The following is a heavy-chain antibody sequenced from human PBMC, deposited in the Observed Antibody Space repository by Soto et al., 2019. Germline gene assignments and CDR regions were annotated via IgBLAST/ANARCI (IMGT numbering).Heavy chain of an antibody. CDR3: ARDGFCTSTTCRVGNWFDP. Sequence: SETLSLTCVVYGGSFSGYYWSWIRQSPGKGLEWIGGINHRGSTNYNPSLESRVTISVDTSKNQFPLKLPSVTAADTAMYYCARDGFCTSTTCRVGNWFDPWGQGTLVTVSS. J-gene: IGHJ5*02. CDR2: INHRGST. D-gene: IGHD2-2*01. V-gene: IGHV4-34*01. CDR1: GGSFSGYY.